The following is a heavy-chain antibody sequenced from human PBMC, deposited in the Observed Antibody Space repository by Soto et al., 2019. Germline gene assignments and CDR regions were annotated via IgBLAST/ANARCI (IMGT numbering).Heavy chain of an antibody. CDR1: GFTLSSYA. CDR3: ARDCSLGNRWCRWFDP. CDR2: ISSSSSNI. D-gene: IGHD2-8*02. J-gene: IGHJ5*02. V-gene: IGHV3-48*02. Sequence: EVQLAESGGGLVQPGGSLRLSCAASGFTLSSYAMNWVRQAPGKGLEWVSYISSSSSNIQYAGSVKGRFTISRDNAKNSLYLQMNSLRDDGTAVYFCARDCSLGNRWCRWFDPWGQGTLVTVSS.